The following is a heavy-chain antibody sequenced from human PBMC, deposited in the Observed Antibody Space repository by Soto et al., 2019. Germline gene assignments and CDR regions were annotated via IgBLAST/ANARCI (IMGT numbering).Heavy chain of an antibody. J-gene: IGHJ3*02. V-gene: IGHV3-48*02. CDR2: ISSTGSTI. D-gene: IGHD1-26*01. CDR1: GFTFSSHT. Sequence: GGSLRLSCAAAGFTFSSHTMNWVRPAPGKGLEWISSISSTGSTINYAGSVKGRFTISRDNAKNSLSLQTTSLRDEDTALYYCARKKYSGGADAFDIWGQGTMVTV. CDR3: ARKKYSGGADAFDI.